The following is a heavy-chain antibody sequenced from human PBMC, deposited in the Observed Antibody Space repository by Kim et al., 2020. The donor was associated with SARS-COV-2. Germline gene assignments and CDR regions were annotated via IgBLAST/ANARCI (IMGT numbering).Heavy chain of an antibody. CDR3: ARDRKWAGVSPGDYYYGMDV. J-gene: IGHJ6*02. D-gene: IGHD1-26*01. Sequence: RFTISRDNAKNSLYLQMNSLRAEDTAVYYCARDRKWAGVSPGDYYYGMDVWGQGTTVTVSS. V-gene: IGHV3-11*05.